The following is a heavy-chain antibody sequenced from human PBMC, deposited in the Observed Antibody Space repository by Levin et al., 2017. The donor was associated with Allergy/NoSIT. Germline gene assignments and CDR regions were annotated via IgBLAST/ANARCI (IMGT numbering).Heavy chain of an antibody. CDR2: ITSSGGYI. CDR1: RFSLSVYN. V-gene: IGHV3-21*01. Sequence: GESLKISCVASRFSLSVYNMNWVRQAPGKGLEWVSSITSSGGYIYYADSVKGRFTISRDNAEKSLELQMDSLGAEDTAVYYCARTKHDILTGNFDSWGQGTLVTVSS. J-gene: IGHJ4*02. CDR3: ARTKHDILTGNFDS. D-gene: IGHD3-9*01.